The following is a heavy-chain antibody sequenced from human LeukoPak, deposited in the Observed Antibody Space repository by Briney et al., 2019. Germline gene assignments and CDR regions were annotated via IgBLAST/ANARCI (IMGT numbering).Heavy chain of an antibody. CDR3: ATNRFEY. Sequence: SEALSLTCAVSSGSFRGHYLSWLRHAPGKGLEWIGEIDHRGNVTITPYLNSSITISEVTSKNPADLTLNYVTGADTGTYYCATNRFEYWGRGTLVTVSS. J-gene: IGHJ4*02. V-gene: IGHV4-34*01. CDR1: SGSFRGHY. CDR2: IDHRGNV.